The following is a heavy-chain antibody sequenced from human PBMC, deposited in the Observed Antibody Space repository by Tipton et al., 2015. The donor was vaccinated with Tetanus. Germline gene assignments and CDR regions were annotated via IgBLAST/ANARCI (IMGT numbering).Heavy chain of an antibody. J-gene: IGHJ6*02. Sequence: SLRLSCAASGFTFSSYSMNWVRQAPGKGLEWVSSISSSSSYIYYADSVKGRFTISRDNAKNSLYLQMNSLRAEDTAVYYCARDRLGPKIWFGETDYYGMDVWGQGTTVTVSS. V-gene: IGHV3-21*01. D-gene: IGHD3-10*01. CDR1: GFTFSSYS. CDR2: ISSSSSYI. CDR3: ARDRLGPKIWFGETDYYGMDV.